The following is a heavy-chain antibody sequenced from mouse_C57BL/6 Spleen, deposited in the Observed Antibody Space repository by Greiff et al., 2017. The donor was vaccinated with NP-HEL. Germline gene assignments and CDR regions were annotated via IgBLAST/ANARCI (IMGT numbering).Heavy chain of an antibody. J-gene: IGHJ2*01. CDR2: IDPANGNT. CDR3: ARSDGYYEYYFDY. CDR1: GFNIKNTY. D-gene: IGHD2-3*01. V-gene: IGHV14-3*01. Sequence: VQLQQSVAELVRPGASVKLSCTASGFNIKNTYMHWVKQRPEQGLEWIGRIDPANGNTNSAPKFQGQATITADTSSNTAYLQLSSLTSEDTAIYYCARSDGYYEYYFDYWGQGTTLTVSS.